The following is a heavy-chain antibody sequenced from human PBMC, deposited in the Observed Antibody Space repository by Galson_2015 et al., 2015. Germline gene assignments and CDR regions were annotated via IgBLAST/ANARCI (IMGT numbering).Heavy chain of an antibody. CDR2: IYYSGST. CDR1: GGSISSYY. Sequence: SETLSLTCAVSGGSISSYYWSWIRQPPGKGLEWIGYIYYSGSTNYNPSLKSRVTISVDTSKNQFSLKLSSVTAADTAVYYCARAGYYEGSFDYWGQGTLVTVSS. V-gene: IGHV4-59*01. J-gene: IGHJ4*02. CDR3: ARAGYYEGSFDY. D-gene: IGHD3-3*01.